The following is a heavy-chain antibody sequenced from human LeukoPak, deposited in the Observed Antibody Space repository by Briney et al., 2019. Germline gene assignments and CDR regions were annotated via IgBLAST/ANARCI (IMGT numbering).Heavy chain of an antibody. D-gene: IGHD2-15*01. Sequence: ASVKVSCKASGYTFTSYGISWVRQAPGQGLEWMGWISAYNGNTNYAQKLQGRVTMTTDTSTSTAYMELRSLRSDDTAVYYCAREAEGYCSGGSCYPEYFQRWGQGTLVTVSS. CDR2: ISAYNGNT. J-gene: IGHJ1*01. CDR3: AREAEGYCSGGSCYPEYFQR. V-gene: IGHV1-18*04. CDR1: GYTFTSYG.